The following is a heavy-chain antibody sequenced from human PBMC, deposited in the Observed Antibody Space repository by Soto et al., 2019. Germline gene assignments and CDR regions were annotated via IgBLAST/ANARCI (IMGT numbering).Heavy chain of an antibody. J-gene: IGHJ4*02. CDR2: IYDSGST. D-gene: IGHD5-18*01. CDR1: GGSISSSSYY. Sequence: QLQLQESGPGLVKPSETLSLTCTVSGGSISSSSYYWGWIRQPPGKGLEWIGSIYDSGSTYYNPSLKSRVTISVDTSKNQSSLKLSSVTAADTAVYYCARPTRGDTARAEYYFDYWGQGTMVTVSS. V-gene: IGHV4-39*01. CDR3: ARPTRGDTARAEYYFDY.